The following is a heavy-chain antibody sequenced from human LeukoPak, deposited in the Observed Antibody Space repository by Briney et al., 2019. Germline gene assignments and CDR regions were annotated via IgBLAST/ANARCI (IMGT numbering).Heavy chain of an antibody. CDR1: GGSISSYY. V-gene: IGHV4-59*12. Sequence: SETLSLTCTVSGGSISSYYWSWIRQPPGKGLEWIGYIYYSGSTNYNPSLKSRVTISVDTSKNQFSLKLSSVTAADTAVYYCARSTTVVTRSMNYWGQGTLVTVSS. CDR3: ARSTTVVTRSMNY. J-gene: IGHJ4*02. D-gene: IGHD4-23*01. CDR2: IYYSGST.